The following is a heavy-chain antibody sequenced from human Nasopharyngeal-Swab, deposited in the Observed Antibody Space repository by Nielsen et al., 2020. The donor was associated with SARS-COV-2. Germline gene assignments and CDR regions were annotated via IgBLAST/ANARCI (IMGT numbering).Heavy chain of an antibody. CDR1: GVIFSKYW. Sequence: GESLKISCVASGVIFSKYWMHWVRQAPGKGLVWVSRVNQDGSRTDYADSVRGRFTISRDNAKNTLYLQLNSLRVEDTAVYYCVKHQGSSSDQWGQGTLVTVSS. J-gene: IGHJ4*02. CDR2: VNQDGSRT. CDR3: VKHQGSSSDQ. V-gene: IGHV3-74*01.